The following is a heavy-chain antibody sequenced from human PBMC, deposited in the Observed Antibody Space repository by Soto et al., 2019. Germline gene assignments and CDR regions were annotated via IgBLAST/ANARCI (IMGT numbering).Heavy chain of an antibody. D-gene: IGHD3-16*02. V-gene: IGHV6-1*01. CDR2: TYYRSKWYN. J-gene: IGHJ3*02. Sequence: SQTLSLTCAISGDSVSSNSAAWNWIRQSPSRGLEWLGRTYYRSKWYNDYAVSVKSRITINPDTSKNQFSLQLNSVTPEDTAVYYCARDEGYVWGSYRKMDASDIWGPGTTVTGSS. CDR1: GDSVSSNSAA. CDR3: ARDEGYVWGSYRKMDASDI.